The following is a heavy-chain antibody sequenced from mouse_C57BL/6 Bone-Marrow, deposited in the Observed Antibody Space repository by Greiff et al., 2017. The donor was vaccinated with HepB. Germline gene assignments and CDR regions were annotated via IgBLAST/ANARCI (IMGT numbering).Heavy chain of an antibody. V-gene: IGHV7-1*01. CDR1: GFTFSDFY. Sequence: EVQGVESGGGLVQSGRSLRLSCATSGFTFSDFYMEWVRQAPGKGLEWIAASRNKANDYTTEYSASVKGRFIVSRDTSQSILYLQMNALRAEDTAIYYCARDAGSNYPFAYWGQGTLVTVSA. CDR2: SRNKANDYTT. D-gene: IGHD2-5*01. CDR3: ARDAGSNYPFAY. J-gene: IGHJ3*01.